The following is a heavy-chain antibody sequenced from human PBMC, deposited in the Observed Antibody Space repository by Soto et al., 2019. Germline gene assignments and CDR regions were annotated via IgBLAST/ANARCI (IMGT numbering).Heavy chain of an antibody. CDR2: IYYSGST. D-gene: IGHD3-10*01. V-gene: IGHV4-31*03. Sequence: QVQLQESGPGLVKPSQTLSLTCTVSGGSISSGGYYWSWIRQHPGKGLEWIGYIYYSGSTYYNPSLKSRVTISVDTSKNQFSLKLSSVTAADTAVYYCARGKRSITGELLPPDYWGQGTLVTVSS. J-gene: IGHJ4*02. CDR1: GGSISSGGYY. CDR3: ARGKRSITGELLPPDY.